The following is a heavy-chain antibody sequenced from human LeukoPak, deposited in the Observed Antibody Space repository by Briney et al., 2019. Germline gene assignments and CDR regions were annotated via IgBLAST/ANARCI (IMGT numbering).Heavy chain of an antibody. V-gene: IGHV4-59*12. D-gene: IGHD3-3*01. J-gene: IGHJ4*02. Sequence: SETLSLTCTVSGGSISSYYWSWIRQPPGKGLEWIGYIYHSGSTNYNPSLKSRVSISFDTSKNQFSLKLTSVTAADTAVYYCGSRRTAMFGVIKGPIDYWGQGTLVTVSS. CDR2: IYHSGST. CDR3: GSRRTAMFGVIKGPIDY. CDR1: GGSISSYY.